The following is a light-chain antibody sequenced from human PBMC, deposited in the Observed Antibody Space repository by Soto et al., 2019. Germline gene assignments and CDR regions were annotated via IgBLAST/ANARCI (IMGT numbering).Light chain of an antibody. J-gene: IGKJ2*01. CDR3: QQYGSSISYT. V-gene: IGKV3-20*01. Sequence: VLTQSPGTLSLSPGERATLSCRASQTVSSNYLAWYQQKPGQAPRLLIYGASSRATGIPDRFSGSGSGSDFTLTISILEPEDFGVYYCQQYGSSISYTFGQGTKLEIK. CDR1: QTVSSNY. CDR2: GAS.